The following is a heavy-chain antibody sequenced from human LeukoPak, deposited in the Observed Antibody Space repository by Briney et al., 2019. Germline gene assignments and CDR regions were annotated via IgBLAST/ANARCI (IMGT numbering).Heavy chain of an antibody. CDR3: AREPPIGRYYYGMDV. CDR2: IYSGGSI. D-gene: IGHD1-26*01. V-gene: IGHV3-66*01. CDR1: GVSVSNYY. Sequence: GGYLRLSCAASGVSVSNYYMHWVRQAPGKGLEWVSVIYSGGSIYYADSVKGRFIISRDNSKNTLDLQLNSLRAEDTAVYYCAREPPIGRYYYGMDVWGQGTTVTVPS. J-gene: IGHJ6*02.